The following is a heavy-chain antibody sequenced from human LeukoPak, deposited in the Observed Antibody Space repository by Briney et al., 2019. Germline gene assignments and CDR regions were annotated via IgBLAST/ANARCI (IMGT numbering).Heavy chain of an antibody. CDR3: ARGGTIFGVAPSSAVYDY. Sequence: GGSLRLSCAASGFTVSSNYMSWVRQAPGKGLEWVSVIYSGGSTYYADSVKGRFTISRDNSKNTLYLQMNSLRAEDTAVYYCARGGTIFGVAPSSAVYDYWGQGTLVTVSS. V-gene: IGHV3-66*01. CDR2: IYSGGST. CDR1: GFTVSSNY. J-gene: IGHJ4*02. D-gene: IGHD3-3*01.